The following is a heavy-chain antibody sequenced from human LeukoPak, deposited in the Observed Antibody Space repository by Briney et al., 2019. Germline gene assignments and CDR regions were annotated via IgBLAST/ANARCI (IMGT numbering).Heavy chain of an antibody. D-gene: IGHD3-10*02. CDR3: ARESYYVGGAFDI. J-gene: IGHJ3*02. V-gene: IGHV4-59*01. Sequence: SETLSLTCTVSGGSISSYYWSWIRQPPGKGLEWIGYIYYSGSTNYNPSLKSRVTISVDTSKNQFSLKLSSVTAADTAVYYCARESYYVGGAFDIWGQGTMVTVSS. CDR2: IYYSGST. CDR1: GGSISSYY.